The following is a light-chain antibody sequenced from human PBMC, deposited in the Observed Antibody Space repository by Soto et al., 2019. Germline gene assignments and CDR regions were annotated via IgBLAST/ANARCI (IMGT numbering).Light chain of an antibody. CDR1: QGISSY. J-gene: IGKJ5*01. V-gene: IGKV1-9*01. CDR2: AAS. Sequence: DIPLTQSPSFLSASVGDRVTITCRASQGISSYLAWYQQKPGKAPKLPIYAASTLQSGVPSRFSGSGSGTEFTLTISSLQPEDFATYYCQQLNSYPITFGQGTRLEIK. CDR3: QQLNSYPIT.